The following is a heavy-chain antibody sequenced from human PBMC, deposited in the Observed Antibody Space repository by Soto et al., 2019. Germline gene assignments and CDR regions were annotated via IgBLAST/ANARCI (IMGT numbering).Heavy chain of an antibody. D-gene: IGHD3-10*01. Sequence: SETLSLTCTVSGGSISSYCWSWIRQPPGKGLEWIGYIYYSGSTNYNPSLKSRVTISVDTSKNQFSLKLSSVTAADTAVYYCARGVRYFDYWGQGTLVTVSS. J-gene: IGHJ4*02. V-gene: IGHV4-59*01. CDR3: ARGVRYFDY. CDR2: IYYSGST. CDR1: GGSISSYC.